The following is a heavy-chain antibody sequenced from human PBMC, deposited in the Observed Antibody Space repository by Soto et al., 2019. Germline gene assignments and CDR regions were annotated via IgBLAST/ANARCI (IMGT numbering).Heavy chain of an antibody. CDR1: GGSISSYY. Sequence: QVQLQESGPGLVKPSETLSLTCTVSGGSISSYYWSWIRQPPGKGLGWIGYIYYSGSTNYNPSLKSLVTISVDTSKNQFSLKQSSVTAADTAVYYCARHSAAWEHQLARLNGFDYRGQGTLVTVSS. CDR2: IYYSGST. CDR3: ARHSAAWEHQLARLNGFDY. D-gene: IGHD6-13*01. V-gene: IGHV4-59*08. J-gene: IGHJ4*02.